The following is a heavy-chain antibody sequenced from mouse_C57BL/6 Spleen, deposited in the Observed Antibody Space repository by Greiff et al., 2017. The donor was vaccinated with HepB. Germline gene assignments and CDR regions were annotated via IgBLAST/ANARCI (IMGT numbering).Heavy chain of an antibody. D-gene: IGHD1-1*01. Sequence: EVKLVESGGDLVKPGGSLKLSCAASGFTFSSYGMSWVRQTPDKKLEWVATISSGGSYTYYPDSVKGRFTISRDNAKNTLYLQMSSLKSEDTAMYYCARSYGSRSFFDDWGQGTTLTVSS. J-gene: IGHJ2*01. CDR1: GFTFSSYG. CDR2: ISSGGSYT. CDR3: ARSYGSRSFFDD. V-gene: IGHV5-6*02.